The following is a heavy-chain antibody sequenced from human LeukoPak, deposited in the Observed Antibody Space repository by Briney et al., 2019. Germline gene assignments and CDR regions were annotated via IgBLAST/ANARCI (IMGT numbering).Heavy chain of an antibody. J-gene: IGHJ4*02. CDR2: IYSGGST. Sequence: GGSLRLSCAASGFTVSSNYMSWVRQAPGKGLEWVSVIYSGGSTYYADSVEGRLTISRDDSTNTLFLQMNSLRAEDTAVYYCARAPGGIAVANTHLDYWGQGTLVTVSS. CDR3: ARAPGGIAVANTHLDY. D-gene: IGHD6-19*01. CDR1: GFTVSSNY. V-gene: IGHV3-53*01.